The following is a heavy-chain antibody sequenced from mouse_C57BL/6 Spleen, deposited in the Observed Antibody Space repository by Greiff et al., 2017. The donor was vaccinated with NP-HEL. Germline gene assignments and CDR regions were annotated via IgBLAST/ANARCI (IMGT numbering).Heavy chain of an antibody. CDR2: IYPGDGNT. Sequence: VQLQQSGAELVKPGASVKISCKASGYAFSSYWMNWVKQRPGKGLEWIGQIYPGDGNTNYNGKFKGKATLTADKSSSTAYMQLSNLTSEDCAVYFCARSAYDYDRAWFAYWGQGTLVTVSA. CDR1: GYAFSSYW. D-gene: IGHD2-4*01. CDR3: ARSAYDYDRAWFAY. J-gene: IGHJ3*01. V-gene: IGHV1-80*01.